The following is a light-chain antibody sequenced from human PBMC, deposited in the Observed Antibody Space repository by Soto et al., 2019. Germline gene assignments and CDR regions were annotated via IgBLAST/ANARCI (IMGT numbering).Light chain of an antibody. V-gene: IGKV2-28*01. Sequence: DVLMTQSPLSLPVTPGEPASISCRSSQSLLHSSGYTYLDWYLQKPGQSPQLLIYSGSNRASGVPDRFRGSGSGTHFTLRISRVEADDVGVYYCMQARQTPPWTFGQGTKVDNK. CDR2: SGS. J-gene: IGKJ1*01. CDR3: MQARQTPPWT. CDR1: QSLLHSSGYTY.